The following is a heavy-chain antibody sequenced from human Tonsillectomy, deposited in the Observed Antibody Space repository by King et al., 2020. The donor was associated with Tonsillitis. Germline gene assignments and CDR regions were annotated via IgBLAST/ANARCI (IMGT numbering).Heavy chain of an antibody. CDR2: IYYTGST. CDR3: ARRIAVPVVAAFDI. CDR1: GGSISSYY. Sequence: VQLQESGPGLVKPSETLSLTCTVSGGSISSYYWSWIRQPPGKGLEWIGYIYYTGSTNYNPSLKSRVTISVDTSKNQFSLKLSSVTAADTAVYSCARRIAVPVVAAFDIWGQGTMVIVSS. J-gene: IGHJ3*02. V-gene: IGHV4-59*08. D-gene: IGHD6-19*01.